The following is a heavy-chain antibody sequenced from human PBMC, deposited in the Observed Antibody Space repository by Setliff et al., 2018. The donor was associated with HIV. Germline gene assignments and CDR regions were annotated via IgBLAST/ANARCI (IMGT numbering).Heavy chain of an antibody. CDR3: ARQFPPYHSGAHYSDL. V-gene: IGHV4-59*11. CDR2: IYYSGST. D-gene: IGHD6-19*01. CDR1: GGSITPHY. J-gene: IGHJ5*02. Sequence: SETLSLTCAVSGGSITPHYWSWIRQPPGKGLEWIGLIYYSGSTNYSPSLKSRVTISVDSSKNQFSLKLTSVTAADAAIYYCARQFPPYHSGAHYSDLWSQGTLVTVSS.